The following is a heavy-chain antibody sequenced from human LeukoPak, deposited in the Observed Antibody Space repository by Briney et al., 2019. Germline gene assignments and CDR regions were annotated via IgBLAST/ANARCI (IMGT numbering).Heavy chain of an antibody. CDR3: ARDSEQFHLPGFPLYNWVDP. V-gene: IGHV3-7*01. Sequence: GGSLRLSCAASGFTFNDYWMSWVRQAPGKGLEWVANIKEDGSEEYYVDSVKGRFTISRDNAKNSPYLQMNSLRAEDTAVYYCARDSEQFHLPGFPLYNWVDPWGQGTLVTVSS. J-gene: IGHJ5*02. CDR2: IKEDGSEE. CDR1: GFTFNDYW. D-gene: IGHD6-19*01.